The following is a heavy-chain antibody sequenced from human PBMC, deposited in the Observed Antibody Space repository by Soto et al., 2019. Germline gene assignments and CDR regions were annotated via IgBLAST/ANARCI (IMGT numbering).Heavy chain of an antibody. D-gene: IGHD3-22*01. CDR1: GYSFTSYW. CDR3: ARARQYYDSEFEP. Sequence: PGESLKISCNGSGYSFTSYWISWVRQMPGKGLEWMGRIDPSDSYTNYSPSFQGHVTISADKSISTAYLQWSSLKASDTAMYYCARARQYYDSEFEPWGQGTLVTVSS. CDR2: IDPSDSYT. V-gene: IGHV5-10-1*01. J-gene: IGHJ5*02.